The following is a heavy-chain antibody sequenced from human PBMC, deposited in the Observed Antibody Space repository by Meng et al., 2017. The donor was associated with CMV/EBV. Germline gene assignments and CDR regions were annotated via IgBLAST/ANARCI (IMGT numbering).Heavy chain of an antibody. CDR3: ARGGATVVTY. CDR2: IKKDGSEK. CDR1: GFTFSTYW. D-gene: IGHD4-23*01. Sequence: GGSLRLSCAASGFTFSTYWMSWVRQAPGKGLEWVANIKKDGSEKYYVDSVKGRFTISRDNAKNSLYLQMNRLRGEDTAVYYCARGGATVVTYWGQGTLVTVSS. J-gene: IGHJ4*02. V-gene: IGHV3-7*01.